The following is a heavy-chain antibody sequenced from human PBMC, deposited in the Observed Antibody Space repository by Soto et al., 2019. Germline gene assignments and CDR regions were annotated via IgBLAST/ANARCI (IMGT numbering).Heavy chain of an antibody. J-gene: IGHJ4*02. D-gene: IGHD3-10*01. V-gene: IGHV3-23*01. Sequence: EVQLLESGGGLVQPGGSLRRSCAASGFTFGSYAMSWVRQAPGKGLEWVSLISGTGDSSEYANSVKGRFTISRHYSKTTVFLQMNSLRAEDTAVYFCAKDNGNYGSGSFSHWGQGTLVTVSS. CDR2: ISGTGDSS. CDR3: AKDNGNYGSGSFSH. CDR1: GFTFGSYA.